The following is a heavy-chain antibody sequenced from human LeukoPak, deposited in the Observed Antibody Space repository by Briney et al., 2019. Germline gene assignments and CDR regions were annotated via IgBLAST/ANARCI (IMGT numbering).Heavy chain of an antibody. CDR1: GFTFSSYW. D-gene: IGHD3-3*02. J-gene: IGHJ6*03. V-gene: IGHV3-74*01. CDR2: INSDGSGT. CDR3: ARAARPSIPGLYYYYYYMDV. Sequence: GGSLRLSCAASGFTFSSYWMHWVRQAPGKGLVWVSRINSDGSGTSYADSVKGRFTISRDNAKNTLYLQMNSLRAEDTAVYYCARAARPSIPGLYYYYYYMDVWGKGTTVTVSS.